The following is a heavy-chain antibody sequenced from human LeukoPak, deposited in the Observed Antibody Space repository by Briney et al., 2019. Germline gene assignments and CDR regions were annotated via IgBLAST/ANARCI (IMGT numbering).Heavy chain of an antibody. CDR1: GYSISSGYY. J-gene: IGHJ4*02. CDR3: ARQTPETLDY. V-gene: IGHV4-38-2*02. CDR2: IYHSGST. Sequence: SETLSLTCTVSGYSISSGYYWGWIRQPPGKGLEWIGSIYHSGSTYYNPSLKSRVTISVDTSKNQFSLKLSSVTAADTAVYYCARQTPETLDYWGQGTLVTVSS.